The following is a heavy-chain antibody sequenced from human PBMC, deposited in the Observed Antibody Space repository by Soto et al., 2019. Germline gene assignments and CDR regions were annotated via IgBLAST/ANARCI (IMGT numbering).Heavy chain of an antibody. V-gene: IGHV3-53*01. D-gene: IGHD3-3*01. Sequence: EVQLVESGGGLIQPGGSLRLSCAASGFTVSSNYMSWVRQAPGKGLEWVSVIYSGGSTYYADSVKGRFTISRDNSKNTLYLQMNSLRAEDTAVYYCARALDYDFWSGRVYWGQGTLVTVSS. CDR2: IYSGGST. CDR1: GFTVSSNY. CDR3: ARALDYDFWSGRVY. J-gene: IGHJ4*02.